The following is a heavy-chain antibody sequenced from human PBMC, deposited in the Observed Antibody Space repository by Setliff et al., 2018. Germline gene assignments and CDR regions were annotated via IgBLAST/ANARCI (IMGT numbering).Heavy chain of an antibody. CDR2: IKQDGSEK. CDR1: GFTFSSYW. CDR3: ARAPAHDYADYMFMTTMGYYFDY. V-gene: IGHV3-7*01. J-gene: IGHJ4*02. D-gene: IGHD4-17*01. Sequence: PGGSLRLSCAASGFTFSSYWMSWVRQAPGKGLEWVANIKQDGSEKYYVDSVKGRFTISRDNAKNSLYLQMNSLRAEDTAVYYCARAPAHDYADYMFMTTMGYYFDYWGQGTLVTVSS.